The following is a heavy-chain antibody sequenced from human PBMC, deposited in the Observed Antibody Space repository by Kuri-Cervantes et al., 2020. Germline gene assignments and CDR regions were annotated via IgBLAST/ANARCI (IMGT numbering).Heavy chain of an antibody. CDR2: INTDGSGT. V-gene: IGHV3-74*01. CDR1: GFTFSSYW. J-gene: IGHJ6*03. D-gene: IGHD3-10*01. CDR3: ARAGSRGAYYYYYMDV. Sequence: GESLKISCAASGFTFSSYWMHWVRQAPGKGLVWVSRINTDGSGTSYGDSVKGRFTISRDNAKNTLFLQMNSLRAEDTAVYYCARAGSRGAYYYYYMDVWGKGTTVTVSS.